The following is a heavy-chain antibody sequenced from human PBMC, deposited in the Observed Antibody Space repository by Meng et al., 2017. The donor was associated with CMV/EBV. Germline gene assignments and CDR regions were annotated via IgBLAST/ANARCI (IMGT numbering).Heavy chain of an antibody. J-gene: IGHJ6*02. Sequence: ASVKVSCKASGYTFTGYYMHWVRQAPGQGLEWMGWINPNSGGTNYAQKFQGRVTITADKSTSTAYMELSSLRSEDTAVYYCARHHGSIAVAGTPPYSDYYYGMDVWGQGTTVTVSS. V-gene: IGHV1-2*02. CDR1: GYTFTGYY. CDR3: ARHHGSIAVAGTPPYSDYYYGMDV. CDR2: INPNSGGT. D-gene: IGHD6-19*01.